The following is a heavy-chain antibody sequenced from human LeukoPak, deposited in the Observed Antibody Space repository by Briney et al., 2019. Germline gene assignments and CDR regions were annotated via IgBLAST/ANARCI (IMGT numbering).Heavy chain of an antibody. CDR3: AKCGLDPTAFDI. CDR2: ISGSGGGT. CDR1: GFTFTSYA. D-gene: IGHD3-9*01. Sequence: GGSLRLSCTTSGFTFTSYAMSWVRQAPGKGLEWVSSISGSGGGTFYADSVKGRFTISRDNSKNTLYLQMNSLRAEDTAVYYCAKCGLDPTAFDIWGQGTMVTVSS. V-gene: IGHV3-23*01. J-gene: IGHJ3*02.